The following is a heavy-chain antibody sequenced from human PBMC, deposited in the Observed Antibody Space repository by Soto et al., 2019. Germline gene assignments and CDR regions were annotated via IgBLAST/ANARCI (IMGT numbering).Heavy chain of an antibody. CDR1: GFSFSDHG. Sequence: QVQLVESGGGVVQPGRSLRLSCAATGFSFSDHGMHWVRQAPGKGLEWVAVVSSDGNTKYYADSVEGRFTLSIDNSTNTLNLQMHSLRPEDTAVYYCAKAMGLGFCSGGSCYSFDSWGPGTLVTVSS. CDR3: AKAMGLGFCSGGSCYSFDS. V-gene: IGHV3-30*18. D-gene: IGHD2-15*01. J-gene: IGHJ4*02. CDR2: VSSDGNTK.